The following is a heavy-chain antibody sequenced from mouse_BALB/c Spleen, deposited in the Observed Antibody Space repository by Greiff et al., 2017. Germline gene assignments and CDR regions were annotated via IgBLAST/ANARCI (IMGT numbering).Heavy chain of an antibody. CDR3: AMLYGNCHDY. V-gene: IGHV5-6*01. CDR1: GFTFSSYG. D-gene: IGHD2-1*01. J-gene: IGHJ2*01. Sequence: EVKLMESGGDLVKPGGSLKLSCAASGFTFSSYGMSWVRQTPDKRLEWVATISSGGSYTYYPDSVKGRFTISRDNAKNTLYLEMSSLRSEDTAMYYCAMLYGNCHDYWGQGTTLTVSS. CDR2: ISSGGSYT.